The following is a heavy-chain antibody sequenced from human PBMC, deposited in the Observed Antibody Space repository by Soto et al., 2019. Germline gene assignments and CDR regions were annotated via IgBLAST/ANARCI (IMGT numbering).Heavy chain of an antibody. V-gene: IGHV4-59*01. CDR2: IYYSGST. CDR3: ARAGYDILTGYSNHFDY. Sequence: SETLSLTCTVSGGSISSYYWSWIRQPPGKGLEWIGYIYYSGSTNYNPSLKSRVTISVDTSKNQFSLKLSSVTAADTAVYYCARAGYDILTGYSNHFDYWGQGTLVTVSS. J-gene: IGHJ4*02. D-gene: IGHD3-9*01. CDR1: GGSISSYY.